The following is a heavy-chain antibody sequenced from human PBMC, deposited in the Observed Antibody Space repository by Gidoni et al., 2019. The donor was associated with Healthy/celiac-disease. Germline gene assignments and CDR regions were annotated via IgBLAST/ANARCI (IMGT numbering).Heavy chain of an antibody. V-gene: IGHV3-23*01. J-gene: IGHJ5*02. CDR2: ISGSGGST. CDR1: GFTFRRSA. Sequence: EVQLLESGGGLVQPGGSLRLSCSASGFTFRRSAMRWVRQAPGKGLEWVSAISGSGGSTYYADSVKGRFTISRDNSKNTLYLQMNSLRAEDTAVYYCARPVLIVGATSWFDPWGQGTLVTVSS. CDR3: ARPVLIVGATSWFDP. D-gene: IGHD1-26*01.